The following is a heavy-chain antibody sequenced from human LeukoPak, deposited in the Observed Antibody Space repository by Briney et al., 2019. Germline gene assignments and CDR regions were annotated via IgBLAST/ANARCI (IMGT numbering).Heavy chain of an antibody. J-gene: IGHJ4*02. Sequence: GGSLRLSCAASGFTFSSYDLSWVRQAPGKGLECVSAIRRGVGSTYYADSVKGRFTISRDNAKNSLYLQMNSLRAEDTAVYYCASAPSTGNDYWGQGTLVTVSS. CDR3: ASAPSTGNDY. D-gene: IGHD3-10*01. CDR2: IRRGVGST. CDR1: GFTFSSYD. V-gene: IGHV3-23*01.